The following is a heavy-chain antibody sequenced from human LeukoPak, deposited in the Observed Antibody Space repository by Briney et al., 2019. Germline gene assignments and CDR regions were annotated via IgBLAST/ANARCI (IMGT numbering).Heavy chain of an antibody. D-gene: IGHD3-10*01. CDR3: ATETPYYGSGSYYPTNWFDP. J-gene: IGHJ5*02. Sequence: SETLSLTCTVSGVSISSSNSYWGWIRQPPGKGLEWIGSIYYSGNTYYNASLKSQVSISIDTSKNQFSLKLTSVTAADTAVYYCATETPYYGSGSYYPTNWFDPWGQGTLVTVSS. CDR1: GVSISSSNSY. CDR2: IYYSGNT. V-gene: IGHV4-39*02.